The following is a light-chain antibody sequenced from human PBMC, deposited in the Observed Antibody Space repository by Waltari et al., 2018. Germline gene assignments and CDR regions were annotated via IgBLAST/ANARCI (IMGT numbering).Light chain of an antibody. J-gene: IGKJ1*01. V-gene: IGKV1-39*01. CDR2: AAS. CDR1: QSIASN. CDR3: QQSYSSPRT. Sequence: GDRVTITCRASQSIASNLRWYQQKPGKAPKLLIYAASSLQSGVPSRFSARGSGTDFTLTISSLQREDFATYYCQQSYSSPRTFGQGTKVEVK.